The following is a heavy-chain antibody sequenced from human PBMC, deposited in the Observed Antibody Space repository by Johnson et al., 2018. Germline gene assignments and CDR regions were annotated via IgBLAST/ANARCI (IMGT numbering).Heavy chain of an antibody. J-gene: IGHJ6*02. CDR1: GFTFDDYG. CDR2: INWNGGST. D-gene: IGHD3-9*01. CDR3: ARVQLTYDILTGYPSPYYYYGMDV. Sequence: EVQLVETGGGVVRPGGSXRLSCADSGFTFDDYGMSWVRQATGKGLEWFSGINWNGGSTGDADSVKGRLTISRDNAKNSLYLQINSLRAEDTALYHCARVQLTYDILTGYPSPYYYYGMDVWGQGTTVTVSS. V-gene: IGHV3-20*01.